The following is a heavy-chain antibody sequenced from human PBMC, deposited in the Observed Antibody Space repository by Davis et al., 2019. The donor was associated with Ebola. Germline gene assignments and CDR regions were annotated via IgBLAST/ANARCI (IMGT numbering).Heavy chain of an antibody. CDR2: IKPDGSST. Sequence: GESLKISCAASGFTFSSYWMHWVRQAPGKGLVWVSRIKPDGSSTNYADSVKGRFTISRDNAKNTLHLQMNSLRAEDTAVYYRARVAYGDSWRWFDPWGQGTLVTVSS. D-gene: IGHD4-17*01. CDR3: ARVAYGDSWRWFDP. J-gene: IGHJ5*02. CDR1: GFTFSSYW. V-gene: IGHV3-74*01.